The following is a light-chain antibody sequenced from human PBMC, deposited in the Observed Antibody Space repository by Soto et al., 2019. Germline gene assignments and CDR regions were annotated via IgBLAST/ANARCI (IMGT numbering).Light chain of an antibody. CDR3: CSYAGNDYV. V-gene: IGLV2-11*01. Sequence: QSALTQPRSVSGSPGQSVTISCTGSSSDVGGYNYVSWYQQHPGKVPKLMIYDVSKRPSGVPDRFSGSKSGNTASLTISGLQAEDEADSYCCSYAGNDYVFGTGTKLTVL. CDR2: DVS. CDR1: SSDVGGYNY. J-gene: IGLJ1*01.